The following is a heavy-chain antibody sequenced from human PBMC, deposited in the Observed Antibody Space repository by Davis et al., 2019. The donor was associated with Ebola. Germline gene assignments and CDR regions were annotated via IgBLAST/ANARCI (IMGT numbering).Heavy chain of an antibody. J-gene: IGHJ5*02. D-gene: IGHD2-15*01. CDR2: INHSGST. CDR3: ARPGYCSGGSCYYNWFDP. Sequence: MPSETLSLTCAVYGGSFSGYYWSWIRQPPGKGLEWIGEINHSGSTNYNPSLKSRVTISVDTSKNQFSLKLSSVTAADTAVYYCARPGYCSGGSCYYNWFDPWGQGTLVTVSS. CDR1: GGSFSGYY. V-gene: IGHV4-34*01.